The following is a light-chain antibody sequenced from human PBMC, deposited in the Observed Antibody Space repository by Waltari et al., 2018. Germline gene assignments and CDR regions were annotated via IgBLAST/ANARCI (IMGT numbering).Light chain of an antibody. Sequence: QSALTQPASVSGSPGQSITIPCTGTSSDVGSYNLASWYQQHPGKAPKPMIYEVSKRPSGVSNRFSGSKSGNTASLTISGLQAEDEADYYCCSYAGSSPWVFGGGTKLTVL. CDR3: CSYAGSSPWV. J-gene: IGLJ3*02. V-gene: IGLV2-23*02. CDR2: EVS. CDR1: SSDVGSYNL.